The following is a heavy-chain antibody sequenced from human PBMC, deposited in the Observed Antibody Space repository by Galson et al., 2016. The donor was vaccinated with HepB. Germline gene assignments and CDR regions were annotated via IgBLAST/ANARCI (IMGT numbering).Heavy chain of an antibody. D-gene: IGHD3-3*01. CDR3: AREGSGMTNFGVAFDF. V-gene: IGHV3-21*01. CDR2: VTGGSNFI. J-gene: IGHJ4*02. CDR1: GFTFSSYS. Sequence: SLRLSCAASGFTFSSYSMHWVRQAPGKGLEWVSSVTGGSNFISYSDSVKGRFTISRDNAKNSLYLQMDSLRVEDTGVYYCAREGSGMTNFGVAFDFWGQGTRLTVSS.